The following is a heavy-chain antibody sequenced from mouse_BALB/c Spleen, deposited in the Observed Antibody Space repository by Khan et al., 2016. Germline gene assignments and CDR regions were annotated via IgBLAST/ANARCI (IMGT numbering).Heavy chain of an antibody. CDR1: GYTFTDYY. Sequence: QVQLQQSGTELPRPGASVKLSCKASGYTFTDYYLHWVKQRTGQGLEWIGEIFPGSGSTYYNEKVKGKASLTADTSSSTAYMQLSSLTSEDSAVYFCARSYYGYFAMDYCVHGASVTVSS. CDR2: IFPGSGST. D-gene: IGHD1-2*01. V-gene: IGHV1-77*01. CDR3: ARSYYGYFAMDY. J-gene: IGHJ4*01.